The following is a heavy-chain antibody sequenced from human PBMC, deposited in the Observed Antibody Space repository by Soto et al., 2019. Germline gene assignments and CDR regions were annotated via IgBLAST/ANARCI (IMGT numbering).Heavy chain of an antibody. J-gene: IGHJ4*02. D-gene: IGHD4-17*01. V-gene: IGHV3-15*01. Sequence: SGVSLRLSCAASGFTFSNARMSWVRQAPGKGLEWVGRIKSKTDGGTTDYAAPVKGRFTISRDDSKNTLYLQMNSLKTEDTAVYYRTTDPISTVTVHWGQGTPVTVSS. CDR3: TTDPISTVTVH. CDR2: IKSKTDGGTT. CDR1: GFTFSNAR.